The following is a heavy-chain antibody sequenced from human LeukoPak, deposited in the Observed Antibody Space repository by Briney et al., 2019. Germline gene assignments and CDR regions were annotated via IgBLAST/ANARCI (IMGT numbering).Heavy chain of an antibody. CDR3: ARVGTVITFPPDY. CDR2: IKQDGSEK. J-gene: IGHJ4*02. V-gene: IGHV3-7*01. D-gene: IGHD3-16*01. CDR1: GFSFSSYW. Sequence: GGSLRLSCAASGFSFSSYWMSWVRQAPGKGLEWVANIKQDGSEKYYVDSVKGRFTIARDNAKNSLYLQMNSLRAEDTAVYYCARVGTVITFPPDYWGQGTLVTVSS.